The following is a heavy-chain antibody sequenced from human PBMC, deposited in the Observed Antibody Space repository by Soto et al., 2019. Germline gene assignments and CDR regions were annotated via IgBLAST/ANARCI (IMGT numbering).Heavy chain of an antibody. CDR3: AKDRFLIGMRLQRDSCAI. J-gene: IGHJ3*02. D-gene: IGHD4-4*01. V-gene: IGHV3-30*18. CDR1: GFTFSNFG. CDR2: TSFDGNKN. Sequence: GGSLRLSCVASGFTFSNFGMHWVRQAPGKGLEWVALTSFDGNKNYYADSVKGRFTISRDNSKNTLYLQMNSLRAEDTAVYYCAKDRFLIGMRLQRDSCAILGQGTMVSASS.